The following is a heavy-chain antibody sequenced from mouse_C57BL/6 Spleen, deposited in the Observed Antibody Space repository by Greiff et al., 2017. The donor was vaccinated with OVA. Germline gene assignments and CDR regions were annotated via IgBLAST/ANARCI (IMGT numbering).Heavy chain of an antibody. V-gene: IGHV1-61*01. J-gene: IGHJ1*03. Sequence: QVQLQQPGAELVRPGSSVKLSCKASGYTFTSYWMDWVKQRPGQGLEWIGNIYPSDSETHYNQKFKDKATLTVDTSSSTAYMQLSSLTSEDYAVSYCASRVLLRSRSWYCDVWGTGTTVTVSS. D-gene: IGHD1-1*01. CDR2: IYPSDSET. CDR1: GYTFTSYW. CDR3: ASRVLLRSRSWYCDV.